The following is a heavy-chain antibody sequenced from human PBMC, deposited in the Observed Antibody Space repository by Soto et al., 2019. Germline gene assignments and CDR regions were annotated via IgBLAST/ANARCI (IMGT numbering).Heavy chain of an antibody. J-gene: IGHJ4*02. Sequence: QVQLVQSGAEVKKPGSSVKVSCKASGATFSSYTIRWVRQAPGQGLEWMGRIIPILGISTYARKFQGRVTITADKSASTSSMELSSLRSEDAAVYYCAIYGDSDYWGQGTLVTVSS. D-gene: IGHD4-17*01. CDR1: GATFSSYT. CDR2: IIPILGIS. CDR3: AIYGDSDY. V-gene: IGHV1-69*02.